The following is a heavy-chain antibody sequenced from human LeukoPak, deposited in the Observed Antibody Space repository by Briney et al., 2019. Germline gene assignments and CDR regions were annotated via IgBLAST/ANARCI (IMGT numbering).Heavy chain of an antibody. CDR1: GYTFTSYY. D-gene: IGHD3-10*01. V-gene: IGHV1-46*03. J-gene: IGHJ6*03. CDR2: INPSGGST. Sequence: GASVKVSCKASGYTFTSYYMHWVRQAPGQGLEWMGIINPSGGSTNYAQKFQGRVTMTRDTSTSTVYMDLTSLRSEDTAAYYCARVRSGSGNDYYYYMDVWGEGTTVTVSS. CDR3: ARVRSGSGNDYYYYMDV.